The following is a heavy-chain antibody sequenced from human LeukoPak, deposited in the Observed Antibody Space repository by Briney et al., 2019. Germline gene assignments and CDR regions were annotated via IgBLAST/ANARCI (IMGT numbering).Heavy chain of an antibody. V-gene: IGHV4-59*01. CDR1: GGSIGNYY. CDR3: ARAGNSYATGYYFDF. J-gene: IGHJ4*02. Sequence: SESLSLTCTVSGGSIGNYYWTWIRQPPGKGLEWIGFIYYTGATNYNPSPKSRVTISLDTSKNQFSLEVTSVTAADTAIYYCARAGNSYATGYYFDFWGQGTLVTVSS. CDR2: IYYTGAT. D-gene: IGHD3-16*01.